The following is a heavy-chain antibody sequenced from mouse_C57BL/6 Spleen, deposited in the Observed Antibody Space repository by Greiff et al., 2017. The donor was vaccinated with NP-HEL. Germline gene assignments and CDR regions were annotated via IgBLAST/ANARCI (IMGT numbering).Heavy chain of an antibody. CDR3: AMPGSSSYYAMDY. CDR1: GYTFTSYW. V-gene: IGHV1-74*01. Sequence: QVQLQQPGAELVKPGASVKVSCKASGYTFTSYWMHWVKERPGQGLEWIGRIHPSDSDTNYNQKFKGKATMTVDKSSSTAYMQLSSLTSEDSAVYYCAMPGSSSYYAMDYWGQGTSVTVSS. J-gene: IGHJ4*01. CDR2: IHPSDSDT. D-gene: IGHD1-1*01.